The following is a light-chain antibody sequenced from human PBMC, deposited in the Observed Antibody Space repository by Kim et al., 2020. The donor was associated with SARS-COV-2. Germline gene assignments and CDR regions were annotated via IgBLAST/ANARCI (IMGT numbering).Light chain of an antibody. Sequence: EIVLTQSPGTLSLSPGERATLSCRASQSVSNNYLAWYQQKPGQAPRLLIYGASSRATGIPDRFSGSGSGTDFTLTISRLEPEDSAVYYYQQYDSSPRITFGAGTKVDIK. CDR2: GAS. CDR3: QQYDSSPRIT. V-gene: IGKV3-20*01. J-gene: IGKJ3*01. CDR1: QSVSNNY.